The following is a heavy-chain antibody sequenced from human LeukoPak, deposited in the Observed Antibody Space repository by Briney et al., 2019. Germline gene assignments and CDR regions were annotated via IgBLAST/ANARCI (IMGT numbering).Heavy chain of an antibody. Sequence: GGSLRLSCAASGFTFSSYGQHWVRQAPGRGLEWVAFIRYDGNNKYYADSVKGRFTISRDNSKNTLYLQMNSLRTEDTAVYYCAKGTVGAYEIDYWGQGTLVTVSS. CDR3: AKGTVGAYEIDY. D-gene: IGHD1-26*01. CDR1: GFTFSSYG. J-gene: IGHJ4*02. CDR2: IRYDGNNK. V-gene: IGHV3-30*02.